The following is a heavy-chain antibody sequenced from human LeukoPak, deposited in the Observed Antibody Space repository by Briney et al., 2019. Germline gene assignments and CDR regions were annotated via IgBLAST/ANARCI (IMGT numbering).Heavy chain of an antibody. D-gene: IGHD6-19*01. CDR1: GFSFNSYA. Sequence: GRSLRLSCATSGFSFNSYAMHWVRQAPGKGLEWVAVISYDGNNKYYADSVKGRFTISRDNSKNTLYLQMNSLRAEDTAVYYCASDAVAGSTTYFDYWGQGTLVTVSS. CDR3: ASDAVAGSTTYFDY. CDR2: ISYDGNNK. J-gene: IGHJ4*02. V-gene: IGHV3-30-3*01.